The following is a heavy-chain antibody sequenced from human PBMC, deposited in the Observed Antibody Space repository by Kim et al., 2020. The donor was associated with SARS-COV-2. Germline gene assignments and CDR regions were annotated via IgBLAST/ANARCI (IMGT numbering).Heavy chain of an antibody. CDR1: GGTFSSYA. CDR3: ARMEMATIHYYYGMDV. Sequence: PSVKVSCKASGGTFSSYAISWVRQAPGQGLEWMGGIIPIFGTANYAQKFQGRVTITADESTSTAYMELSSLRSEDTAVYYCARMEMATIHYYYGMDVWGQGTTVTVSS. J-gene: IGHJ6*02. CDR2: IIPIFGTA. D-gene: IGHD5-12*01. V-gene: IGHV1-69*13.